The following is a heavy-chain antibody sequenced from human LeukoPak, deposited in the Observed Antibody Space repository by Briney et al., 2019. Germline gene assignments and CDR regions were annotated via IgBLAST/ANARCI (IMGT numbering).Heavy chain of an antibody. Sequence: RASVKVSCKASGGTFSSYAISWVRQAPGQGLEWMGGIIPIFGTANYAQKSQGRVTITTDESTSTAYMELSSLRSEDTAVYYCAIQTTGTVDYWGQGTLVTVSS. CDR2: IIPIFGTA. D-gene: IGHD1-1*01. CDR3: AIQTTGTVDY. CDR1: GGTFSSYA. V-gene: IGHV1-69*05. J-gene: IGHJ4*02.